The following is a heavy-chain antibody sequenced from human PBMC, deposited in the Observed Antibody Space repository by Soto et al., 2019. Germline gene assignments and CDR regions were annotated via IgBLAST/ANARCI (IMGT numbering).Heavy chain of an antibody. CDR2: IYWDDDK. CDR1: GFSLSTSGVA. D-gene: IGHD4-17*01. CDR3: AYFSTTVTTGYFDY. Sequence: QITLKESGPALVKPTQTLTLTCSFSGFSLSTSGVAVVWIRQPPGEALEWLALIYWDDDKRYSPSLKNRLTITTDTSRNQVVLTVTNMDPVDTATYYCAYFSTTVTTGYFDYWGQGTLVTVSS. V-gene: IGHV2-5*02. J-gene: IGHJ4*02.